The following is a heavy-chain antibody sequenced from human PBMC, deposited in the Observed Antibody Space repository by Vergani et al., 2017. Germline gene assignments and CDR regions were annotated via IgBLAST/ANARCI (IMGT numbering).Heavy chain of an antibody. J-gene: IGHJ3*02. Sequence: QVQLVQSGAEVKKPGASVKVSCKASGYTFTSYAMHWVRQAPGQRLEWMGWINAGNGNTKYSQKFQGRVTITRDTSASPAYMELSSLRSEDTAVYYCARDYDILTGYSSFAFDIWGQGRMVTVSS. CDR3: ARDYDILTGYSSFAFDI. CDR1: GYTFTSYA. V-gene: IGHV1-3*01. CDR2: INAGNGNT. D-gene: IGHD3-9*01.